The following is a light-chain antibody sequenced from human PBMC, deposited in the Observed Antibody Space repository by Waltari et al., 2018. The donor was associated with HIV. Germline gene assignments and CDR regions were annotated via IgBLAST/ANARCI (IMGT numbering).Light chain of an antibody. CDR2: EVS. CDR1: NIGIDHSDY. V-gene: IGLV2-8*01. CDR3: SSSANRNDFYVV. J-gene: IGLJ2*01. Sequence: SALAQDHAESGSPVHSVTISLPASNIGIDHSDYVACTQQLPGKPPQLIISEVSKRPSGVPNPFSGSKSGNTASLPVSGLQAEDEADYYCSSSANRNDFYVVFGGGTKLTVL.